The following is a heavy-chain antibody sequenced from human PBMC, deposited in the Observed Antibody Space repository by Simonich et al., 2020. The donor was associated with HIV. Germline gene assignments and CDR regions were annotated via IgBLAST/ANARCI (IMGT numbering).Heavy chain of an antibody. V-gene: IGHV1-2*02. CDR3: ARQGPTNVDRAMVTELGFDY. CDR2: INPNSGGT. J-gene: IGHJ4*02. Sequence: QVQLVQSGAEVKKPGASVKVSCKASGYTFTGYYMHWVRQAPGQGLEGMGWINPNSGGTNYAQKFQCRVTMTRDTSVSTAYMELSRLRSDDTAVYYCARQGPTNVDRAMVTELGFDYWGQGTLVTVSS. D-gene: IGHD5-18*01. CDR1: GYTFTGYY.